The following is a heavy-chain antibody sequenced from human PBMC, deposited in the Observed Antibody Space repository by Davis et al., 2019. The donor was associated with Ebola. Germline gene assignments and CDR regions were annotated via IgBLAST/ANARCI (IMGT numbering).Heavy chain of an antibody. V-gene: IGHV3-23*01. Sequence: PGGSLRLSCAASGFTFSSYTMNWVRQAPGKGLEWVSAISGSGDGTYYADSVKGRFTISRDNSKSTLYLVMDSLRAEDTAVYYCARIPRVGDKDGYIWGQGTTVTVSS. CDR2: ISGSGDGT. CDR3: ARIPRVGDKDGYI. D-gene: IGHD2-15*01. J-gene: IGHJ3*02. CDR1: GFTFSSYT.